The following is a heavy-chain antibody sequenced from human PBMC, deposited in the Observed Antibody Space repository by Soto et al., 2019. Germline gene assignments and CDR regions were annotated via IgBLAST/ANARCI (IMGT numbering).Heavy chain of an antibody. V-gene: IGHV4-31*03. D-gene: IGHD6-13*01. CDR2: IYYSGTS. CDR1: GGSVHRGPCY. Sequence: QVQLQESGPGLVKPSQTLSLTCTVSGGSVHRGPCYWRWIRQHPGKGLEWIGYIYYSGTSYYNPSLKRRVTLSADTSHNQFSLRVNTVTAADTAVYYCVASTAGHTFDIWGQGTMVTVSS. CDR3: VASTAGHTFDI. J-gene: IGHJ3*02.